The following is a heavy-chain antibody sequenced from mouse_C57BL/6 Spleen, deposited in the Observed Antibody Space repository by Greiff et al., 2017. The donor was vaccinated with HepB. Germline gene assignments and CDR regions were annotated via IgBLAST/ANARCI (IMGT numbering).Heavy chain of an antibody. J-gene: IGHJ4*01. Sequence: EVKLMESGGGLVKPGGSLKLSCAASGFTFSSYAMSWVRQTPEKRLEWVATISDGGSYTYYPDNVKGRFTLSRDNAKNNLYLQMSHLKSEDTAMYYCARGDYGNYYYYAMDYWGQGTSVTVSS. CDR1: GFTFSSYA. CDR3: ARGDYGNYYYYAMDY. CDR2: ISDGGSYT. D-gene: IGHD2-1*01. V-gene: IGHV5-4*03.